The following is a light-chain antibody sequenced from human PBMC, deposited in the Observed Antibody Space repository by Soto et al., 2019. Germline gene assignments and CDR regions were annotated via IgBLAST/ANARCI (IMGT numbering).Light chain of an antibody. CDR3: QQYFASSWT. J-gene: IGKJ1*01. CDR1: QRIDNRY. V-gene: IGKV3-20*01. CDR2: ATS. Sequence: EIVLTQSSGTLSSSPGERATLSCRASQRIDNRYFAWYQHKPGQAPRLLIYATSSRATGIPDRFGGSGSGTDFTLTINRLEPEDFALYYCQQYFASSWTFGQGTKVDIK.